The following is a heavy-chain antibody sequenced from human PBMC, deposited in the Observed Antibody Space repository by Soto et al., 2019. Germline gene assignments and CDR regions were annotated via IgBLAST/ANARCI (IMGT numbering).Heavy chain of an antibody. Sequence: QVQLQESGPGLVKPSETLSLTCTVSGGSISSYYWTWIRQPPGKGLEWIGFMYNSGSTHYNPSLKSRVTIPLDTSKNQCSLNLRSVTAADTAVYYCASMGYHYGSGSYPLDYWGQGTLVTVSS. V-gene: IGHV4-59*08. CDR1: GGSISSYY. CDR3: ASMGYHYGSGSYPLDY. J-gene: IGHJ4*02. CDR2: MYNSGST. D-gene: IGHD3-10*01.